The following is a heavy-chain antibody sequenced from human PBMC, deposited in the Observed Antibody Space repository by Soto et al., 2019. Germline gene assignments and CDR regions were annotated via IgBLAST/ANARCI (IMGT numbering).Heavy chain of an antibody. D-gene: IGHD3-9*01. J-gene: IGHJ5*02. V-gene: IGHV1-18*01. CDR1: GYTFTSFG. CDR2: IGAYNGNT. Sequence: ASVKVSCKASGYTFTSFGINWVRQAPGQGLEWMGWIGAYNGNTKYAQNFQARFTISRDNAKNSLFLQMNSLRAEDTAVYYCAREADILNWFAPWGQGTQVTVS. CDR3: AREADILNWFAP.